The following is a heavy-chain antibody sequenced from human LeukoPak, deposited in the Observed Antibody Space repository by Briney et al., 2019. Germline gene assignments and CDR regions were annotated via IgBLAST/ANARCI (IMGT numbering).Heavy chain of an antibody. CDR2: INQDGSGE. Sequence: GGSLRLSCAASGFRFSTYWMSWVRQAPGKGLEWVATINQDGSGEFYVDSVKGRFTISRDNSKNTLYLQMNSLRAEDTAVYYCAKAKWESRDAFDIWGQGTMVTVSS. D-gene: IGHD1-26*01. V-gene: IGHV3-7*03. CDR1: GFRFSTYW. CDR3: AKAKWESRDAFDI. J-gene: IGHJ3*02.